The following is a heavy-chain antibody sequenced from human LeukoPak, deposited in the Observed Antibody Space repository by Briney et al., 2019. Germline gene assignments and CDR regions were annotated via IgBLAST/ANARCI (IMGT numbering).Heavy chain of an antibody. CDR2: IYYSGST. J-gene: IGHJ5*02. V-gene: IGHV4-59*08. D-gene: IGHD3-16*01. CDR1: GGSISSYY. CDR3: ARLSAAWGVDP. Sequence: SETLSLTCTVSGGSISSYYWSWIRQPPGKGLEWIGYIYYSGSTNYNPSLKSRVTISVDTSKNQFSLKLSSVTAAGAAVYYCARLSAAWGVDPWGQGTLVTVSS.